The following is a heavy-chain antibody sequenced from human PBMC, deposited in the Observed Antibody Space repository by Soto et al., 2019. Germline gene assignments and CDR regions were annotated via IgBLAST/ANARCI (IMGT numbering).Heavy chain of an antibody. V-gene: IGHV1-69*13. D-gene: IGHD5-12*01. Sequence: RASVKVSCKASGDSFSSYAMSWVRQAPGQGLGWMGGIVPIFGSRNYAQKLQGRVTITADESTSTVYMELTSLTYDDTAIYYCARDGDSGTYEYWGQGTLVTVSS. CDR2: IVPIFGSR. J-gene: IGHJ4*02. CDR1: GDSFSSYA. CDR3: ARDGDSGTYEY.